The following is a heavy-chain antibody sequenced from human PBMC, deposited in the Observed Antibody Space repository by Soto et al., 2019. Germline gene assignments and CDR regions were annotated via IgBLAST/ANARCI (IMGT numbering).Heavy chain of an antibody. CDR3: VRGASGWGGHHFDY. V-gene: IGHV3-23*01. Sequence: EVELLESGGGLVQPGGSLRLSCAASRFDFSSYAMNWVRQAPGKGLEWVSVISGSAGSTYHADSVRGRFTISRDNSKNTLYLQMNSLRGDDTAIYYCVRGASGWGGHHFDYWGQGTLVTVSS. D-gene: IGHD6-25*01. CDR1: RFDFSSYA. J-gene: IGHJ4*02. CDR2: ISGSAGST.